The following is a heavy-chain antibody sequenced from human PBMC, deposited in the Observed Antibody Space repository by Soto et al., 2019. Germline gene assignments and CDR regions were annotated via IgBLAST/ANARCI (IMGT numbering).Heavy chain of an antibody. Sequence: SETLSLTCTVSGGSISSSSYYWGWIRQPPGKGLEWIGSIYYSGSTYYNPSLKSRVTISVDTSKNQFSLELSSVIAADTAVYYCARHSASSWSYYYYMDVWGKGTTVTVSS. D-gene: IGHD3-3*01. CDR1: GGSISSSSYY. J-gene: IGHJ6*03. CDR2: IYYSGST. V-gene: IGHV4-39*01. CDR3: ARHSASSWSYYYYMDV.